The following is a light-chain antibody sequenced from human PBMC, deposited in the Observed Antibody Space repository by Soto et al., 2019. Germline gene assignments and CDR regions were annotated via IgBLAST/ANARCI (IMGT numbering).Light chain of an antibody. Sequence: DIQRTQSKSSLSVSVGDRFTITCQASQNINNYLNWYQQKPGRAPKLLIYDASNLEAGVPSRFRGSGSGTDFTFTISRLQPEDIATYYCQQYENLPTFGQGTLLEIK. CDR2: DAS. J-gene: IGKJ5*01. CDR1: QNINNY. CDR3: QQYENLPT. V-gene: IGKV1-33*01.